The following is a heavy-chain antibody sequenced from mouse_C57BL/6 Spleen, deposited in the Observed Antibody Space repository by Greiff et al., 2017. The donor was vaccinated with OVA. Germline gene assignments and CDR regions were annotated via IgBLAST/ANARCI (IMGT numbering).Heavy chain of an antibody. Sequence: VQLQESDAELVKPGASVKISCKVSGYTFTDHTIHWMKQRPEQGLEWIGYIYPRDGSTKYNEKFKGKATLTADKSSSTAYMQLNSLTSEDSAVYFCARDPLRPLYAMDYWGQGTSVTVSS. CDR1: GYTFTDHT. V-gene: IGHV1-78*01. CDR2: IYPRDGST. CDR3: ARDPLRPLYAMDY. D-gene: IGHD6-1*01. J-gene: IGHJ4*01.